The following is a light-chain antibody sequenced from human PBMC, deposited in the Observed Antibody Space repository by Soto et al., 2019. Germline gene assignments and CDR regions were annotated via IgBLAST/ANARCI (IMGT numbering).Light chain of an antibody. V-gene: IGKV1-5*03. CDR1: QSVTTW. Sequence: DIQMTQSPSTLSATVGDRVTITCRASQSVTTWLAWYQQKPGKAPKLLIYKASNLESGLPSRFTGSGSGTEFTLTISSLQSDDFATYYCQQYSTYPITFGQGRLLEI. CDR3: QQYSTYPIT. CDR2: KAS. J-gene: IGKJ5*01.